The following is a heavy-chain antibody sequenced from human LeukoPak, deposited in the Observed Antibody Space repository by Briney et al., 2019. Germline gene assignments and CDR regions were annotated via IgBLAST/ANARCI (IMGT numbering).Heavy chain of an antibody. J-gene: IGHJ4*02. CDR3: ARKGRYDFWSGYPFDY. V-gene: IGHV1-18*01. D-gene: IGHD3-3*01. Sequence: ASVKVSCKASGYTFTSYGISWVRQAPGQGLEWMGWISAYNGNTNYAQKLQGRVTMTTDTSTSTAYMELRSLRSDDTAVYYCARKGRYDFWSGYPFDYWGQGTLVTVSS. CDR1: GYTFTSYG. CDR2: ISAYNGNT.